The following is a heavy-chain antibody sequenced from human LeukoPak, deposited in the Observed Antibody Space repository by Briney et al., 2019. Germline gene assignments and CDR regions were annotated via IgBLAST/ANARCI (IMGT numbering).Heavy chain of an antibody. CDR2: IWYDGSNK. D-gene: IGHD1-7*01. CDR1: GFTFSSYG. Sequence: GGSLRLPCAASGFTFSSYGMHWVRQAPGKGLEWVAVIWYDGSNKYYADSVKGRFTISRDNSKNTLYLQMNSLRAEDTAVYYCARGRNYVPFDYWGRGTLVTVSS. CDR3: ARGRNYVPFDY. J-gene: IGHJ4*02. V-gene: IGHV3-33*01.